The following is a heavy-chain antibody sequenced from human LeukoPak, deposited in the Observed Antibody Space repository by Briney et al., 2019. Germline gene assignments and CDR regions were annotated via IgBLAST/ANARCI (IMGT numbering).Heavy chain of an antibody. CDR1: GFTFSSYW. CDR3: AKDKGGYTYGPLDY. V-gene: IGHV3-7*01. J-gene: IGHJ4*02. Sequence: GGSLRLSCAASGFTFSSYWMSWVRQAPGKGLEWVANIKQDGREKYLVDSVKGRFTISRDNAKNSLYLQMNSLRAEDTAVYYCAKDKGGYTYGPLDYWGQGTLVTVSS. D-gene: IGHD5-18*01. CDR2: IKQDGREK.